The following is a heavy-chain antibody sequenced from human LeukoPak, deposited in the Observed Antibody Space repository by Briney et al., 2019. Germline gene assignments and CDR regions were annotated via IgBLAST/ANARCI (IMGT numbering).Heavy chain of an antibody. CDR3: ARDGDYYDSSGRLDY. J-gene: IGHJ4*02. V-gene: IGHV3-33*01. Sequence: PGGSLRLSCAASGFTFSNYGMHWVRQAPGKGLEWVAVIWYDGSNKYYADSVKGRFTISRDNSKNTLYLQMNSLRAEDTAVYYCARDGDYYDSSGRLDYWGQGTLVTVSS. CDR2: IWYDGSNK. CDR1: GFTFSNYG. D-gene: IGHD3-22*01.